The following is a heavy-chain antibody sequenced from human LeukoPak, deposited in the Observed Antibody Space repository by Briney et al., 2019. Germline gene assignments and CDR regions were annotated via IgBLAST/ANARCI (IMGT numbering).Heavy chain of an antibody. CDR2: INPNSGVT. Sequence: ASVKVSCKASGYTFTSYAMYWVRQAPGQGLEWMGWINPNSGVTNYAQKFQGRVTMTRDTSISTAYMELSRLRDDDTAMYYCARDRNQFYSGTCYYWGQGTLVTVSS. CDR1: GYTFTSYA. V-gene: IGHV1-2*02. J-gene: IGHJ4*02. D-gene: IGHD1-26*01. CDR3: ARDRNQFYSGTCYY.